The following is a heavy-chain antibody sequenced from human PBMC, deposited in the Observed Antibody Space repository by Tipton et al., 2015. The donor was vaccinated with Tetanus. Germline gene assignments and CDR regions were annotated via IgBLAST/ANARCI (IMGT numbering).Heavy chain of an antibody. D-gene: IGHD3-22*01. CDR2: INPSGGST. J-gene: IGHJ6*03. Sequence: QSGAEVKKPGASVKVSCKASGYTFTSYYMHWVRQAPGQGLEWMGIINPSGGSTSYAQKFQGRVTMTRDTSTSTVYMELRSLRSDDTAVYYCARDVGRDYYDSSGYYMDVWGKGTTVTVSS. V-gene: IGHV1-46*01. CDR1: GYTFTSYY. CDR3: ARDVGRDYYDSSGYYMDV.